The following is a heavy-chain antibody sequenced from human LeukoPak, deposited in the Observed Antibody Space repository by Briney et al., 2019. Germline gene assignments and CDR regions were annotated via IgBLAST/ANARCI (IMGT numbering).Heavy chain of an antibody. CDR2: ISYNGGIT. V-gene: IGHV3-23*01. J-gene: IGHJ4*02. CDR3: AKNYQIGEVVSYFGY. D-gene: IGHD3-10*01. CDR1: GFTFSNYG. Sequence: PGGSLRLSCAASGFTFSNYGMTWVRQAPGKGLEWVSGISYNGGITHYADSVKGRFSMSRDNSKNTLSLQMNSLRVEDTAIYYCAKNYQIGEVVSYFGYWGQGTLVTVSS.